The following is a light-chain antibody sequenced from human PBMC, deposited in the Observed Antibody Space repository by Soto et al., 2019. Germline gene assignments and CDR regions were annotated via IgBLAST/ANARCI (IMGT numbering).Light chain of an antibody. J-gene: IGKJ2*01. CDR1: QSLVHSDGNTY. CDR3: MQATQYRPYT. Sequence: DIVLTQNPLSSPVTLGQPASISCRSSQSLVHSDGNTYLSWLHQRPGQPPRLLIYKVSNRFSGGPLRXXGSGAGTDFTLKISRVEAEDVGVYYCMQATQYRPYTFGQGTKLEIK. V-gene: IGKV2-24*01. CDR2: KVS.